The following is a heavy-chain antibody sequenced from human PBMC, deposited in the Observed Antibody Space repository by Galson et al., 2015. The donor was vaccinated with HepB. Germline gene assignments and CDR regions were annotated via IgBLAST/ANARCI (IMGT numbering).Heavy chain of an antibody. J-gene: IGHJ3*02. Sequence: SVKVSCKVSGYSLSEVSTHWARQAPGKGFEWLGGFDTEDGETKYAQQFQGRLTLTEDTSTDTAHMLLSSLRSADTAVYYCARGGTMMQIWGQGTMVTVSS. CDR1: GYSLSEVS. CDR2: FDTEDGET. D-gene: IGHD3-22*01. CDR3: ARGGTMMQI. V-gene: IGHV1-24*01.